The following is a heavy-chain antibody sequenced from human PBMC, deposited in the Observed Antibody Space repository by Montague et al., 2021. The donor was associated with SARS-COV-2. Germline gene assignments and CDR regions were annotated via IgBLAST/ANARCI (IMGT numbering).Heavy chain of an antibody. CDR2: TTLRASA. CDR1: GGSFSDYY. J-gene: IGHJ3*02. V-gene: IGHV4-34*01. Sequence: SETLSLTCSVYGGSFSDYYWTWIRQPPGKGLEWIGKTTLRASANYNPSLKSRVSISVDTSKNQLSLKLTSVTAADTGVYYCARGQVTVFGVLIMLPAAGPFDIWGQGTMVTVSS. CDR3: ARGQVTVFGVLIMLPAAGPFDI. D-gene: IGHD3-3*01.